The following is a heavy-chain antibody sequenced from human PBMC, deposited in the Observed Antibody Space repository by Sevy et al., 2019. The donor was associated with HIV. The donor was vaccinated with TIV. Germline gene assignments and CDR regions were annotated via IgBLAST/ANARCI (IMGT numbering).Heavy chain of an antibody. CDR3: AREGRYCSGGSCYPDYYYYGMDV. CDR2: ISYDGSNK. CDR1: GFTFSSYA. D-gene: IGHD2-15*01. V-gene: IGHV3-30-3*01. Sequence: GGSLRLSCAASGFTFSSYAMHWVRQAPGKGLEWVAVISYDGSNKYYADSVKGRFTISRDNSKNTLYLQMNSLRAEDTAVYYCAREGRYCSGGSCYPDYYYYGMDVWGQGTTVTVSS. J-gene: IGHJ6*02.